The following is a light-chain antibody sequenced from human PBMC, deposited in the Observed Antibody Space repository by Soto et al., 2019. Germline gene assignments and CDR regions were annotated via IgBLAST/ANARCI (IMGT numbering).Light chain of an antibody. V-gene: IGKV3-15*01. CDR1: QSVNSD. Sequence: EILLTQSPATLSVSPGNRATLSCRASQSVNSDLAWYQQKPGQAPRLLIYGASTRATGTPTRFSGSGSGTEFTLTISSLQSEDFAVYFCQQYNNWPPYTFGQGTKVDIK. J-gene: IGKJ2*01. CDR3: QQYNNWPPYT. CDR2: GAS.